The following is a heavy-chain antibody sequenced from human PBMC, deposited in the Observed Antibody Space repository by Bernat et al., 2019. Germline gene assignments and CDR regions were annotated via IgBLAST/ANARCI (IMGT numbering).Heavy chain of an antibody. V-gene: IGHV3-15*01. D-gene: IGHD5-12*01. CDR1: GFTFSNAW. J-gene: IGHJ4*02. CDR3: TTRSVSLYEYSGYDLDSYFDY. CDR2: IKSKTDGGTT. Sequence: EVQLVESGGGLVKPGGSLRLSCAASGFTFSNAWMSWVRQAPGKGLEWVGRIKSKTDGGTTDYAAPVKGRFTISRDDSKNTLYLQMNSLKTEDTAVYYCTTRSVSLYEYSGYDLDSYFDYWGQGTLVTVSS.